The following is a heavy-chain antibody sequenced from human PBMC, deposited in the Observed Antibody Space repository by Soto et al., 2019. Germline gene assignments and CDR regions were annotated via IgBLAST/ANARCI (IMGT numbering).Heavy chain of an antibody. J-gene: IGHJ5*02. D-gene: IGHD6-19*01. Sequence: EVQLLESGGGFVQPGGSLGLSCAASGCTFSNYAMSWVRQTPGKWLEWVSAITAYGDSTHYADSVKGRFTISRDSPKNPLYLQMDSLRAEDTAVYYCAKDPLWYDSDWYPPPGFNPWGQGTLVTVSS. CDR1: GCTFSNYA. CDR2: ITAYGDST. V-gene: IGHV3-23*01. CDR3: AKDPLWYDSDWYPPPGFNP.